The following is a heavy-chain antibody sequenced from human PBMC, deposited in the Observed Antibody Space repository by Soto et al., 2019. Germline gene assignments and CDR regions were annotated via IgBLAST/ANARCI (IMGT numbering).Heavy chain of an antibody. CDR3: ARDARNADYDY. D-gene: IGHD3-16*01. CDR1: GFTFSIHA. Sequence: EVQLVESGGGLVQPGGSLRLSCAVSGFTFSIHAMNWVRQAPGKGLEWVAYIHGTRSIIYYADSVKGRFTISRDNAKNSLFLQMDSLRDEDTAVYYCARDARNADYDYWGPGTLVTVSS. V-gene: IGHV3-48*02. J-gene: IGHJ4*02. CDR2: IHGTRSII.